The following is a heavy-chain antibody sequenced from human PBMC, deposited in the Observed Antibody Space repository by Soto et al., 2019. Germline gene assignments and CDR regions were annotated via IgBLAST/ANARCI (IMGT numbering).Heavy chain of an antibody. CDR2: IYYSGST. CDR3: ARHGASFGAAAGTLDY. Sequence: PSETLSLTCTVSGGSISSYYWSWIRPPPGKGLEWLGYIYYSGSTNYNPSLKSRITISVDTSKNQFSLKLSSVTAADSAVYYCARHGASFGAAAGTLDYWGQGTLVTVSS. CDR1: GGSISSYY. J-gene: IGHJ4*02. V-gene: IGHV4-59*08. D-gene: IGHD6-13*01.